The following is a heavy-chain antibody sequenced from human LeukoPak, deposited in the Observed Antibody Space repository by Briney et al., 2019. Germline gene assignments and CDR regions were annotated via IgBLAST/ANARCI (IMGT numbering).Heavy chain of an antibody. D-gene: IGHD4-11*01. CDR3: ARSNQADDY. J-gene: IGHJ4*02. V-gene: IGHV3-74*01. Sequence: GGSLRLSCAASGFTFSSYWMHWVRQVPGKGLVWVSRINTGGSSTTYAYSVKGRFTISRDNAKNTLYLQMNSLRAEDTAVYYCARSNQADDYWGQGTLVTVSS. CDR1: GFTFSSYW. CDR2: INTGGSST.